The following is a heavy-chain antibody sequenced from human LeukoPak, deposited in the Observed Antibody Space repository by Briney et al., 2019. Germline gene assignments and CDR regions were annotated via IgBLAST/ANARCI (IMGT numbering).Heavy chain of an antibody. Sequence: PSETLSLTCAVSGGSISSGGYSWSWIRQPPGKGLEWIGYIYHSGSTYYNPSLKSRVTISVDRSKNQFSLKLNSATAADTAVYYCARAERGYYGSGSLFEFDYWGQGTLVTVSS. J-gene: IGHJ4*02. D-gene: IGHD3-10*01. CDR1: GGSISSGGYS. V-gene: IGHV4-30-2*01. CDR3: ARAERGYYGSGSLFEFDY. CDR2: IYHSGST.